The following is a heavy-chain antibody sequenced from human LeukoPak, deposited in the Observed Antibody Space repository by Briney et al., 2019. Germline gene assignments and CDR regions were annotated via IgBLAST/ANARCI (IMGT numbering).Heavy chain of an antibody. V-gene: IGHV3-66*01. J-gene: IGHJ5*02. CDR2: IYSSSNT. D-gene: IGHD6-19*01. Sequence: GGSLILSCAASGFTFSNFAMSWVRQAPGKGLERVSLIYSSSNTYYADSVKGRFTISRDRSKNTLYLQMNSLRAEDTALYYCARIAVAHFDPWGQGTLVTVSS. CDR3: ARIAVAHFDP. CDR1: GFTFSNFA.